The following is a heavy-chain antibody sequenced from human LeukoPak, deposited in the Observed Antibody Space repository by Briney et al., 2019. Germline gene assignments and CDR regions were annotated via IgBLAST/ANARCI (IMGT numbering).Heavy chain of an antibody. J-gene: IGHJ4*02. V-gene: IGHV3-23*01. Sequence: GGSLRLSCAASGFTFSNYAMSWVRQAPGKGLEWVSAISGSGGSTYYADSVKGRFTISRDNSKNTLYLQMNSLRAEDTAVYYCPKGGDYGDFFFDYWGQGTLVTVSS. CDR3: PKGGDYGDFFFDY. CDR2: ISGSGGST. CDR1: GFTFSNYA. D-gene: IGHD4-17*01.